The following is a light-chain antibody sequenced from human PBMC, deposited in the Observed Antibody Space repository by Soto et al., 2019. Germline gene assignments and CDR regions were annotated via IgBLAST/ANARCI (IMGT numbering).Light chain of an antibody. J-gene: IGKJ1*01. CDR1: QDISSY. V-gene: IGKV1-9*01. CDR2: AAS. Sequence: DIQLTQSPSFLSASIGDSVTITCRASQDISSYLAWYHQEPGKAPKLLIYAASTLRSGVPSRFNGSGSGTDFTLTISSLQPEDFATYYCQQLNSYPRTFGQGTKVEMK. CDR3: QQLNSYPRT.